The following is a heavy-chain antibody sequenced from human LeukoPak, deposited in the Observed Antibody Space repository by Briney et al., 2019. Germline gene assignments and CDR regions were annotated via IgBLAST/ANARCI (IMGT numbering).Heavy chain of an antibody. V-gene: IGHV4-61*02. Sequence: SQTLSLTCTVSGGSISSGSYYWSWIRHPAGKGLEWIGRIYTSGSTNYNPSLKSRVTISVDTSKNQFSLKLSSVTAADTAVYYCAREFDPWGQGTLVTVSS. CDR2: IYTSGST. CDR1: GGSISSGSYY. CDR3: AREFDP. J-gene: IGHJ5*02.